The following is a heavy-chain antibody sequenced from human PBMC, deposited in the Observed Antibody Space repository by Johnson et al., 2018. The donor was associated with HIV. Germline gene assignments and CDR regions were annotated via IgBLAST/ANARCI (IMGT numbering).Heavy chain of an antibody. J-gene: IGHJ3*02. CDR1: GFTFSSYG. V-gene: IGHV3-30*02. Sequence: QVQLVESGGGVVQPGGSLRLSCAASGFTFSSYGMHWVRQAPGKGLEWVAFIRYDGSNKYYADYVKGRFTISRDNSKNTLYLQMNSLRAEDTAVYYCARDVTAGNDAFDIWGQGTMVTVSS. CDR3: ARDVTAGNDAFDI. CDR2: IRYDGSNK. D-gene: IGHD1-1*01.